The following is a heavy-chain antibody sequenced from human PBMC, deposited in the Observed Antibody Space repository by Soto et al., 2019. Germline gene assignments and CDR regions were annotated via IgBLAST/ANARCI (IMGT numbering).Heavy chain of an antibody. J-gene: IGHJ4*02. V-gene: IGHV4-59*08. CDR2: IYYSGST. Sequence: QVQLQESGPGLVKPSETLSITCTVSGGSISSYYWSWIRQPPGKGLEWIGYIYYSGSTNYNPSLKSRATTPGDTTKNQFSLKLSSVTAADAAVYYCARRYGSAIDYWGQGTLVTVSS. D-gene: IGHD1-26*01. CDR3: ARRYGSAIDY. CDR1: GGSISSYY.